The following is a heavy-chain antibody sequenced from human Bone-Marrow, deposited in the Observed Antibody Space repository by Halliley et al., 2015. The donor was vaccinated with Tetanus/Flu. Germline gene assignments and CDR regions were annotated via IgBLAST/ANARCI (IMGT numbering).Heavy chain of an antibody. Sequence: QLVQSGAEVKRPGSSVKVSCKPPGGTFSSHVISWVRQAPGQGLEWMGRITPFLDTTKYGQKFQGRLTLSADKSTSTVYMEINSLTAEDPAIYFCAKSDLFGDPFDFWGQGTLFSVSS. CDR2: ITPFLDTT. D-gene: IGHD3-10*01. CDR1: GGTFSSHV. V-gene: IGHV1-69*06. CDR3: AKSDLFGDPFDF. J-gene: IGHJ4*02.